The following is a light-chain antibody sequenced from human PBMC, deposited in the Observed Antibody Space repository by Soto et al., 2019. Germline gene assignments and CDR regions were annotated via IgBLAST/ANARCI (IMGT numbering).Light chain of an antibody. CDR3: ATWDSALSALA. CDR2: DTT. CDR1: SSNIGKNF. Sequence: QSVLTQPHSVSAAPGQRVTITCFGSSSNIGKNFVSWYQQFPGTAPKLLIYDTTQRPSGIPDRVSGSKSGTSATLGITGLQTADEADYYCATWDSALSALAFGTGTKLTVL. V-gene: IGLV1-51*01. J-gene: IGLJ1*01.